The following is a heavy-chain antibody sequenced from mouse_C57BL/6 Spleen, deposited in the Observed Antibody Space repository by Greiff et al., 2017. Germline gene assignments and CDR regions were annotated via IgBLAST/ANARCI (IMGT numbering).Heavy chain of an antibody. CDR2: IYPGSGST. CDR1: GYTFTSYW. D-gene: IGHD1-1*01. V-gene: IGHV1-55*01. J-gene: IGHJ2*01. Sequence: QVQLQQPGAELVKPGASVKMSCKASGYTFTSYWITWVKQRPGQGLEWIGDIYPGSGSTNYNEKFKSKATLTVDTSSSTAYMQLSSLTSEDSAVYYGARGYYGSRGDFDYWGQGTTLTVSS. CDR3: ARGYYGSRGDFDY.